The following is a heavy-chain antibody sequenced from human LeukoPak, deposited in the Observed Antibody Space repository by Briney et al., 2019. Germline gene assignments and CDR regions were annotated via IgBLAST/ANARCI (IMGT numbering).Heavy chain of an antibody. J-gene: IGHJ4*02. D-gene: IGHD5-18*01. CDR3: AKDSQYSXPDY. CDR1: GFTFSSYG. Sequence: GRSLRLSCAASGFTFSSYGMHWVRQAPGKGLEWVAVISYDGSNKYYADSVKGRFTISRDNSKNTLYLQMNSLRAEDTAVYYCAKDSQYSXPDYWGQGTLVTVSS. CDR2: ISYDGSNK. V-gene: IGHV3-30*18.